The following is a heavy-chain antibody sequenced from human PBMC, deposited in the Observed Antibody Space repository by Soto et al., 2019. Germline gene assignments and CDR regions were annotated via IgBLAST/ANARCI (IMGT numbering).Heavy chain of an antibody. D-gene: IGHD3-22*01. J-gene: IGHJ4*02. CDR2: INSDGSST. V-gene: IGHV3-74*01. CDR1: GFTFGSHW. Sequence: PGGSLRLSCAASGFTFGSHWMHWVRQAPGKGLVWVSRINSDGSSTTYADSVKGRFTISRDNSKNTLYLQMNSLRAEDTAVYYCAKGPGMYYYDSSGYYHYDYWGQGTLVTISS. CDR3: AKGPGMYYYDSSGYYHYDY.